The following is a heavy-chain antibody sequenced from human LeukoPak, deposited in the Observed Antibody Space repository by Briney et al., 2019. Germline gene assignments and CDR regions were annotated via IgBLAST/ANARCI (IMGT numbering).Heavy chain of an antibody. Sequence: PSETLSLTCTVSGGSIISSDYHWGWVRQPPGKGLEWIGTISYSGNTDYNPSLRSRVTISVDTSNNQFSLRLGSVTAADTAVYHCARHCCSGPAKRVFDTWGRGTMVTVSS. CDR3: ARHCCSGPAKRVFDT. CDR2: ISYSGNT. V-gene: IGHV4-39*01. CDR1: GGSIISSDYH. J-gene: IGHJ3*02. D-gene: IGHD2-15*01.